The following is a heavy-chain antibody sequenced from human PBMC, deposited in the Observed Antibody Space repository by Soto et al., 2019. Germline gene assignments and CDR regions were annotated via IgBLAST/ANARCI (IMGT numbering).Heavy chain of an antibody. CDR2: IIPTFGTP. J-gene: IGHJ6*02. D-gene: IGHD4-17*01. V-gene: IGHV1-69*01. CDR1: GDTFSRYA. CDR3: ARVAYGDYGVDV. Sequence: QVQLVQSGAEVKKPGSSVKVSCKASGDTFSRYAISWVRQAAGQGLEWMGGIIPTFGTPNYAQKFQGRVTIIADESTSTVYMEVSSLTSEDTAMYYCARVAYGDYGVDVWGQGTTVTVSS.